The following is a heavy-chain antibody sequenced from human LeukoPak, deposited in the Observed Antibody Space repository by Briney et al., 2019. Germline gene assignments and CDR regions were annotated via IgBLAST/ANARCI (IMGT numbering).Heavy chain of an antibody. V-gene: IGHV3-66*02. CDR2: IYSGGST. CDR3: TKVRSYGRSYFDY. Sequence: GGSLRHSCAASGFTVSNNYMSWVREAPGKGLEWVSVIYSGGSTYYADSVKGQFTISRDNSKNTLYLQMNSLRIEDTAVYYCTKVRSYGRSYFDYWGQGTLVTVAS. CDR1: GFTVSNNY. J-gene: IGHJ4*02. D-gene: IGHD5-18*01.